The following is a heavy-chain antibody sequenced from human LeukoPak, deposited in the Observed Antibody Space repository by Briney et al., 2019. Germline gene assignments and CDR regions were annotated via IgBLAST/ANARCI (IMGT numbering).Heavy chain of an antibody. CDR3: ARNWNYKFDY. D-gene: IGHD1-7*01. J-gene: IGHJ4*02. V-gene: IGHV3-74*01. CDR1: GFTFSNYW. CDR2: INDDGITT. Sequence: PGGSLRLSCAASGFTFSNYWMHWVRQAPGKGLVWVSRINDDGITTTYADSVKGRFTIFRDNAKNTLYLQMNSLRAQDTAVYYCARNWNYKFDYWGQGTLVTVS.